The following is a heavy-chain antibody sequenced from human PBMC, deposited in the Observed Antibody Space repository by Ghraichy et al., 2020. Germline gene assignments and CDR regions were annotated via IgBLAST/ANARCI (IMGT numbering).Heavy chain of an antibody. D-gene: IGHD3-22*01. CDR3: AKAQFYYDSSGYYRDY. Sequence: LSLTCAASGFTFSSYAMSWVRQAPGKGLEWVSAISGSGGNTYYADSVKGRFTISRDNSKNTLFLQMNSLRAEDTAVYYCAKAQFYYDSSGYYRDYWGQGTLVTVSS. J-gene: IGHJ4*02. V-gene: IGHV3-23*01. CDR1: GFTFSSYA. CDR2: ISGSGGNT.